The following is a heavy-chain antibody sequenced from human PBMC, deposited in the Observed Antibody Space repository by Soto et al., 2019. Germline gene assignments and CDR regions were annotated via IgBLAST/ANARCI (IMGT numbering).Heavy chain of an antibody. CDR2: IYPGDSDT. V-gene: IGHV5-51*01. Sequence: PGESLKISCKGSGYTFTSYWIGWVRQMPGKGLEWMGIIYPGDSDTRYSPSFQGQVTISADKSISTAYLQWSSLKASDTAMYYCARRGYSYGFNGAYYYGMDVWGQGTTVTVSS. CDR3: ARRGYSYGFNGAYYYGMDV. J-gene: IGHJ6*02. CDR1: GYTFTSYW. D-gene: IGHD5-18*01.